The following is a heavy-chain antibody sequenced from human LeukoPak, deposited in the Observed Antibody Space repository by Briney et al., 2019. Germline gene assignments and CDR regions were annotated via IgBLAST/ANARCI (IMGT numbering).Heavy chain of an antibody. CDR1: GYSFTNYW. Sequence: GESLKISCKGSGYSFTNYWIGWVRQMPGKGLEWMGIIYPDDSDTRNSPSFQGQVTISADKSISTAYPQWSSLKASDTAMYYCARRSKSYSSGWYDAFDMWGQGTMVTVSS. CDR2: IYPDDSDT. CDR3: ARRSKSYSSGWYDAFDM. J-gene: IGHJ3*02. D-gene: IGHD6-19*01. V-gene: IGHV5-51*01.